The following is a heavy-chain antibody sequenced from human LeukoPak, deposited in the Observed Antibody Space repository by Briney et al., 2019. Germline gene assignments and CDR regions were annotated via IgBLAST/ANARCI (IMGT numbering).Heavy chain of an antibody. J-gene: IGHJ4*02. CDR3: ARDPHYYDSSGFPSHFDY. CDR2: IKQDGSEK. CDR1: GFTFSSYW. Sequence: GGSLRLSCAASGFTFSSYWMSWVRQAPGKGLEWVANIKQDGSEKYYVDSVKGRFTISRDNAKNSLYLQMNSLRAEDTAVYYCARDPHYYDSSGFPSHFDYWGQGTLVTVSS. V-gene: IGHV3-7*01. D-gene: IGHD3-22*01.